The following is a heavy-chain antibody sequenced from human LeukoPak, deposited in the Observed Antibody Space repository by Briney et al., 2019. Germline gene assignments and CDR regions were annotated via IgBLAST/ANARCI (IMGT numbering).Heavy chain of an antibody. Sequence: PGRSVRLSCAASGFTFSSYSMHWVRQAPCKGLEWVAVISYDGSNKYYVDSVKGRFTISRDNSKNTLYLQMNSLRAEDTAVYYCAKESGGTTVQPINYWGQGTLVTVSS. V-gene: IGHV3-30*18. CDR3: AKESGGTTVQPINY. D-gene: IGHD4-11*01. CDR1: GFTFSSYS. CDR2: ISYDGSNK. J-gene: IGHJ4*02.